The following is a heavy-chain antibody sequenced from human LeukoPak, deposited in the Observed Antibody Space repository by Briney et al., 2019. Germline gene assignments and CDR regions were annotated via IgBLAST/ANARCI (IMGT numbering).Heavy chain of an antibody. D-gene: IGHD3-22*01. CDR1: GDSMNNCY. V-gene: IGHV4-4*07. CDR2: IYATGST. Sequence: SETLSLTCTVSGDSMNNCYWNWIRQPAGKGLEWIGRIYATGSTDYNPSLKSRVTMAIDTSKNHFSLNLTSVTAADTAMNFCARDRALDSDSTGYYYNRGLDYWSQGTLVTVSS. CDR3: ARDRALDSDSTGYYYNRGLDY. J-gene: IGHJ4*02.